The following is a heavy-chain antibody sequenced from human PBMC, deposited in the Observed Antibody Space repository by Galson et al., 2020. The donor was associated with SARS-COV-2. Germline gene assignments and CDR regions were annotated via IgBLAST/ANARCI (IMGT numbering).Heavy chain of an antibody. V-gene: IGHV3-74*01. D-gene: IGHD1-26*01. J-gene: IGHJ4*02. CDR3: ARDVGSVRHPDY. Sequence: GGSLRLSCSASGFTFENYWMYWVRQAPGKGLVWVSRINSDGATRTYADSVKGRFTISRDNAKSTLHLLMDSLSVEDTAMYYCARDVGSVRHPDYWGQGTLVTVSS. CDR2: INSDGATR. CDR1: GFTFENYW.